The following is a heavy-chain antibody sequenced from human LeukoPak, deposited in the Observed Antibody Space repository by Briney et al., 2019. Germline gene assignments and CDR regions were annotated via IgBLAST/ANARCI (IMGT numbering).Heavy chain of an antibody. CDR3: AKDLMRDRWFGES. D-gene: IGHD3-10*01. CDR1: GFTFSSYW. CDR2: ISTDGSST. J-gene: IGHJ5*02. V-gene: IGHV3-74*01. Sequence: PWGSLSLSCAASGFTFSSYWMLWVRQAPGKGLVWVSRISTDGSSTSCADFVKGRFAISRDTSRNTLYLQMNSLRAEDTALYYCAKDLMRDRWFGESWGQGTLVTVSS.